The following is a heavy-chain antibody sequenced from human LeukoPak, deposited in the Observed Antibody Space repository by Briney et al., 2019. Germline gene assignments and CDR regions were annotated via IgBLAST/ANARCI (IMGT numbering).Heavy chain of an antibody. CDR2: IYHSGST. Sequence: SETLSLTCTVSGYSISSGYYWGWIRQPPGKGLEWIGSIYHSGSTYYNPSLKSRVTISVDTSKNQFSLKLSSVTAADTAVYYCAREYTMVRGVFDYWGQGTLVTVSS. D-gene: IGHD3-10*01. CDR3: AREYTMVRGVFDY. V-gene: IGHV4-38-2*02. CDR1: GYSISSGYY. J-gene: IGHJ4*02.